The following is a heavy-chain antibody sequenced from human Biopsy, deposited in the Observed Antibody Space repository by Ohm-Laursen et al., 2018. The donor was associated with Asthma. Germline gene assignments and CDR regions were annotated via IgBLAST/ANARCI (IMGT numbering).Heavy chain of an antibody. D-gene: IGHD2-2*01. CDR2: IIPIFGPT. CDR3: ARGPEYVRSSGALDY. CDR1: GGTFSSNS. V-gene: IGHV1-69*15. Sequence: SSVKVSCKASGGTFSSNSINWVRQAPGQGLEWMGRIIPIFGPTNYAQKFHGRVTISADDSTSTAYMELSSLSSEDTALYYCARGPEYVRSSGALDYWGQGTLLTVFS. J-gene: IGHJ4*02.